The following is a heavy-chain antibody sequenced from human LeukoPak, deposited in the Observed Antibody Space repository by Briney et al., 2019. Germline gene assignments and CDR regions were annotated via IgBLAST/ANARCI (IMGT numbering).Heavy chain of an antibody. Sequence: SQTLSLTCTVSGGSISSGSYYWSWIRQPAGTGLEWIGRIYTSGSTNYNPSLKSRVTISVDTSKNQFSLKLSSVTAADTAVYYCAREWGDAFDIWGQGTMVTVSS. V-gene: IGHV4-61*02. CDR1: GGSISSGSYY. CDR3: AREWGDAFDI. J-gene: IGHJ3*02. CDR2: IYTSGST. D-gene: IGHD1-26*01.